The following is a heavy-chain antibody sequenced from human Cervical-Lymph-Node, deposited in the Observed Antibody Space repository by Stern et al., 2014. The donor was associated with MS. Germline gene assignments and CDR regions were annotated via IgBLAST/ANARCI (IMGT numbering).Heavy chain of an antibody. J-gene: IGHJ5*02. CDR3: ATEVGGDPNWFDP. Sequence: DQLVESGVEVKRPGSSVKVSCKASGGRFRTYPISWVRQAPGQGLEWMGRIIPIFGTTKYAQKFQGRVTMTADEATGTAYVELNRLRSEDTAVYYCATEVGGDPNWFDPWGQGTLVTVAS. CDR2: IIPIFGTT. V-gene: IGHV1-69*01. CDR1: GGRFRTYP. D-gene: IGHD2-21*02.